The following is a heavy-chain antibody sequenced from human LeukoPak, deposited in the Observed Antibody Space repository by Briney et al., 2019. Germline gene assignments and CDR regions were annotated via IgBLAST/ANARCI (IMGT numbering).Heavy chain of an antibody. CDR1: GFTFSSYA. Sequence: GGSLRLSCSASGFTFSSYAMHWVRQAPGKGLEYVSAISSNGGSTYYADSVKGRFTITGDNSKNTLYLQMSSLRAEDTAVYYCVKDWGITFGGVISHDAFDIWGQGTMVTVSS. J-gene: IGHJ3*02. D-gene: IGHD3-16*02. CDR2: ISSNGGST. CDR3: VKDWGITFGGVISHDAFDI. V-gene: IGHV3-64D*06.